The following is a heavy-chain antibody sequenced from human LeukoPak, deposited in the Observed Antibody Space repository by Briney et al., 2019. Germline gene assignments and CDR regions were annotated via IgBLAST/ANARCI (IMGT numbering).Heavy chain of an antibody. V-gene: IGHV3-74*01. CDR3: AAAAPGTDWLDP. Sequence: GGSLRLSCAAPGFTFSSYWMHWVRQAPGKGLVWVSRINSDGSSTSYADSVKGRFTISRDNAENSLYLQMNSLRAEDTAVYYCAAAAPGTDWLDPWGQGTLVTVSS. CDR2: INSDGSST. J-gene: IGHJ5*02. D-gene: IGHD6-13*01. CDR1: GFTFSSYW.